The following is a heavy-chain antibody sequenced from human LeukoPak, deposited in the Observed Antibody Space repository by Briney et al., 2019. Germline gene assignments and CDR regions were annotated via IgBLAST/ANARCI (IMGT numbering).Heavy chain of an antibody. CDR3: ARGKYYFDY. CDR1: VDSISGYY. J-gene: IGHJ4*02. V-gene: IGHV4-59*01. Sequence: SETLSLTCTVSVDSISGYYWSWIRQPPGKGLEWIGYMYYSWNTNYNPSLKSRLTTSLDTSKNPFSLKLSSVTAADTAVYYCARGKYYFDYWGQGTLVTVSS. CDR2: MYYSWNT.